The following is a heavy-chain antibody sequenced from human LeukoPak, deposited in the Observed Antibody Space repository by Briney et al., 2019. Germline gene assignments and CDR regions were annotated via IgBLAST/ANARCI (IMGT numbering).Heavy chain of an antibody. J-gene: IGHJ4*02. Sequence: GGSLRLSCAASGFTFSSYAMSWVRQAPGKGLEWVSAISGDGDITYYADSVKGRFTISRDNSKNTLYLQMNSLRAEDTAVYYCAKDLDYYGSGSAFDYWGQGTLVTVSS. CDR1: GFTFSSYA. CDR3: AKDLDYYGSGSAFDY. CDR2: ISGDGDIT. V-gene: IGHV3-23*01. D-gene: IGHD3-10*01.